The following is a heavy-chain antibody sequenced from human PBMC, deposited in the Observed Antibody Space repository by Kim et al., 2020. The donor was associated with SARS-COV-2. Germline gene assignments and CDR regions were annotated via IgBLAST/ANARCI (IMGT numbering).Heavy chain of an antibody. CDR2: TA. Sequence: TANYAQKFQGRVTITADESTSTAYMELSSLRSEDTAVYYCASAIVGAFDYWGQGTLVTVSS. V-gene: IGHV1-69*01. CDR3: ASAIVGAFDY. J-gene: IGHJ4*02. D-gene: IGHD3-22*01.